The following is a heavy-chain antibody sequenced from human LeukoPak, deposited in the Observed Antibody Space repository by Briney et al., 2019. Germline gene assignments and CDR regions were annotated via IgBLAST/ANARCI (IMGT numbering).Heavy chain of an antibody. CDR3: ARGGVRITIFGVVTPFDY. CDR2: INHSGST. Sequence: KPSETLSLPCAVYGGSFSGYYWSWIRPPPGKGLEWIGEINHSGSTNYNPSLKSRVTISVDTSKNQFSLKLSSVTAADTAVYYCARGGVRITIFGVVTPFDYWGQGTLVTVSS. CDR1: GGSFSGYY. V-gene: IGHV4-34*01. J-gene: IGHJ4*02. D-gene: IGHD3-3*01.